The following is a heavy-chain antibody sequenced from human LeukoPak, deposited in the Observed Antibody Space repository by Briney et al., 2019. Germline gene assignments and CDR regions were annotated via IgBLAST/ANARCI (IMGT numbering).Heavy chain of an antibody. J-gene: IGHJ5*02. Sequence: ASAKVSCKASGGTFSSYGIIWVRQAPGQGLEWMGGIIPVFGSPSYAQKFQGRVTITADESTTTVYMDLSSLRSEDTAVYYCARGHPATARAFNWFDPWGQGTPVTVSS. CDR3: ARGHPATARAFNWFDP. V-gene: IGHV1-69*13. CDR2: IIPVFGSP. D-gene: IGHD5-18*01. CDR1: GGTFSSYG.